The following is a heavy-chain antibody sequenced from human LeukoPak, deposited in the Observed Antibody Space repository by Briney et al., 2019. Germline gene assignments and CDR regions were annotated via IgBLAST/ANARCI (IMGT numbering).Heavy chain of an antibody. D-gene: IGHD3-10*01. CDR1: GFTFSSYA. Sequence: PGGSLRLSCVASGFTFSSYAMHWVRQAPGKGLEWVAVISYDGSNKYYADSVKGRFTISRHNSKNTLYLQMNSLTAEDTAVYYCARDRSELLWFGELPGWFDPWGQGTLVTVSS. CDR3: ARDRSELLWFGELPGWFDP. CDR2: ISYDGSNK. V-gene: IGHV3-30*04. J-gene: IGHJ5*02.